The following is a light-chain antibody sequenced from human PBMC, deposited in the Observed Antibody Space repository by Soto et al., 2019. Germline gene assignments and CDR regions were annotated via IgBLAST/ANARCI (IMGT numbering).Light chain of an antibody. CDR3: QQYVSSPWA. Sequence: EIVLAQSPGTLSLSPWESATLSCRASQSVSSSFLAWYQQKAGQAPRLLIYGASRRATGIPDRFSGSGSGTDFTLTISRLEPEDFAVYYCQQYVSSPWAFGQGTKVEI. CDR1: QSVSSSF. J-gene: IGKJ1*01. V-gene: IGKV3-20*01. CDR2: GAS.